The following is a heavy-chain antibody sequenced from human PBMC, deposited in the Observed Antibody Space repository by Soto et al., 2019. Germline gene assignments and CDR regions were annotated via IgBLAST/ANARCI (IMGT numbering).Heavy chain of an antibody. D-gene: IGHD3-22*01. J-gene: IGHJ4*02. CDR3: AKDFKPGYGWLSRRPTEVAVGPFDY. Sequence: QLGGSLRLSCAASGFTFSTYAMSWVRQAPGKGLEWVSFISGSGGNTYNADSVKGRFTISRDNSKNMLYLQMNSLRAEDTAVYYCAKDFKPGYGWLSRRPTEVAVGPFDYWGQGIVVTVSS. CDR1: GFTFSTYA. V-gene: IGHV3-23*01. CDR2: ISGSGGNT.